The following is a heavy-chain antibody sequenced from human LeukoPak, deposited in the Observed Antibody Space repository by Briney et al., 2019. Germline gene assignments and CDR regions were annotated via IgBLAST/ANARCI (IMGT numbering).Heavy chain of an antibody. CDR2: TGSNGVT. CDR1: GFTFRTYA. Sequence: AGGSLRLSCTGSGFTFRTYAFSWVRQAPGKGLEWVSATGSNGVTYYADSVKGRFTISRDNSKNALYLQMISLRADDTAVYYCGIRDTSDYYVFWGQGTLVTVSS. D-gene: IGHD3-22*01. J-gene: IGHJ4*02. V-gene: IGHV3-23*01. CDR3: GIRDTSDYYVF.